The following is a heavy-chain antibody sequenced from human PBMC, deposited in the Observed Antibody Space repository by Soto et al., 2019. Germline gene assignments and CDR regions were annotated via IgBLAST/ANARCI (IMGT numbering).Heavy chain of an antibody. V-gene: IGHV5-10-1*01. CDR2: IDPSDSYT. CDR3: ARHLSYRGYDPGEFDY. D-gene: IGHD5-12*01. CDR1: GYSFTSYW. J-gene: IGHJ4*02. Sequence: EVQLVQSGAEVKKPGESLRISCKGSGYSFTSYWISWVRQMPGKGLEWMGRIDPSDSYTNYSPSFQGHVTISADKSISTAYLQWSSLKASDTAMYYCARHLSYRGYDPGEFDYWGQGTLVTVSS.